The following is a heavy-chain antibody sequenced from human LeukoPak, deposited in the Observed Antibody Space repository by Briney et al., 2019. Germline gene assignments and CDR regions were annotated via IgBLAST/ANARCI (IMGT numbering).Heavy chain of an antibody. CDR2: IYSSGST. V-gene: IGHV4-59*08. CDR3: ARQDGGAFDL. Sequence: SETLSLTCTVSGGSISGYYWTWIRQPPGKGLEWIGYIYSSGSTKYNPSLKSPITISVDTSKNQLSLKLSSVTAADTAVYFCARQDGGAFDLWGQGTVVTVSS. CDR1: GGSISGYY. J-gene: IGHJ3*01. D-gene: IGHD2-15*01.